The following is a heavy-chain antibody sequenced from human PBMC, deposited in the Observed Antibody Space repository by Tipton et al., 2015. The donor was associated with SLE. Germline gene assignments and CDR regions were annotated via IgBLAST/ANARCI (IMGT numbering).Heavy chain of an antibody. CDR2: ISGSGGST. D-gene: IGHD1-26*01. J-gene: IGHJ3*02. V-gene: IGHV3-23*01. CDR3: AKDSGSYGAFDI. CDR1: GFTFSSYA. Sequence: SLRLSCAASGFTFSSYAMSWVRQAPGKGLEWVSAISGSGGSTYYADSVKGRFTISRDNSKNTLYLQMNSLRAEDTAVYYCAKDSGSYGAFDIWGQGTMVTVSS.